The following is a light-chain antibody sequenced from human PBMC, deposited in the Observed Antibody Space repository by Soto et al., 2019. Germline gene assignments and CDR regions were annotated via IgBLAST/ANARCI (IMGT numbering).Light chain of an antibody. CDR3: QQYNNWRT. Sequence: EIVMTQSPATLSVSPCERATLSFRASQSVSSNLAWYQQKPGQAPRLLIYGASTRATGIPARFSGSGSGTEFTLTISSLQSEDFAVYYCQQYNNWRTFGQGTKVDIK. V-gene: IGKV3-15*01. CDR1: QSVSSN. CDR2: GAS. J-gene: IGKJ1*01.